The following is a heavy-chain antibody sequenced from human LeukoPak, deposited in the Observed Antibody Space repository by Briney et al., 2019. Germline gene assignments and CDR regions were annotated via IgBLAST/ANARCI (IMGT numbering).Heavy chain of an antibody. J-gene: IGHJ4*02. CDR2: IYHSGST. Sequence: PSETLSLTCTVSGYSISSGYYWGWIRQPPGKGLEWIGSIYHSGSTYYNPSLKSRVTISVDTSKNQFSLKLSSVTAADTAVYYCARVSGYCGDAVCRFDYWGRGTLVTVSS. V-gene: IGHV4-38-2*02. D-gene: IGHD2-21*01. CDR1: GYSISSGYY. CDR3: ARVSGYCGDAVCRFDY.